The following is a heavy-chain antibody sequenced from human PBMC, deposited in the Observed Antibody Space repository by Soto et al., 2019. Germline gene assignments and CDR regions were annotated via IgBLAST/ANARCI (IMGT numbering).Heavy chain of an antibody. J-gene: IGHJ2*01. CDR2: ISSSNTI. Sequence: GGSLRLSCTASGFTFSTYGMNWVRQAPGKGLEWISFISSSNTIYYADSVKGRFTISRDNAQNSLYLQMNSLSDDDTAVYYCARGGNSGFRCFDLWGRGTLVTVSS. V-gene: IGHV3-48*02. CDR3: ARGGNSGFRCFDL. D-gene: IGHD2-21*02. CDR1: GFTFSTYG.